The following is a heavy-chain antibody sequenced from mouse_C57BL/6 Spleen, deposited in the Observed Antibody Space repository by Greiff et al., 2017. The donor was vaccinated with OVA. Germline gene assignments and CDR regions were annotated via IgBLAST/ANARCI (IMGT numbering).Heavy chain of an antibody. D-gene: IGHD2-4*01. CDR2: INPGSGGT. CDR3: ARGEDDYDVPYYFDY. CDR1: GYAFTNYL. V-gene: IGHV1-54*01. J-gene: IGHJ2*01. Sequence: VKLMESGAELVRPGTSVKVSCKASGYAFTNYLIEWVKQRPGQGLEWIGVINPGSGGTNYNEKFKGKATLTADKSSSTAYMQLSSLTSEDSAVYFCARGEDDYDVPYYFDYWGQGTTLTVSS.